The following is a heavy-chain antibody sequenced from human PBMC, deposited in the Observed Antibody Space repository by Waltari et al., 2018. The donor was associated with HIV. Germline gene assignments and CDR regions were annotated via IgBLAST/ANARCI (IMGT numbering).Heavy chain of an antibody. J-gene: IGHJ4*02. CDR1: GGSISSSSYY. CDR2: IYYSGST. D-gene: IGHD3-9*01. V-gene: IGHV4-39*01. CDR3: ARMGQTDDILTGHHY. Sequence: QLHLQESGPGLVKPSETLSLTCTVSGGSISSSSYYWGWIRQSPEKGLEWIGSIYYSGSTYYTPSLKSRVIISVDTSKNQFSVKLSSVTAADTAVYYCARMGQTDDILTGHHYWGQGTLVTVSS.